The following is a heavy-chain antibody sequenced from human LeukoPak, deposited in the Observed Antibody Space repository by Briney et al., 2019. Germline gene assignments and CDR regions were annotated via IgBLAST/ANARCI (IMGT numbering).Heavy chain of an antibody. CDR3: AKVPIRYFDWLLQYYFDY. V-gene: IGHV3-23*01. CDR1: GFTFSSYA. Sequence: GGSLRLSCAASGFTFSSYAMSWVRRAPGKGLEWVSAISGSGGSTYYADSVKGRFTISRDNSKNTLYLQMNSLRAEDTAVYYCAKVPIRYFDWLLQYYFDYWGQGTLVTVSS. J-gene: IGHJ4*02. D-gene: IGHD3-9*01. CDR2: ISGSGGST.